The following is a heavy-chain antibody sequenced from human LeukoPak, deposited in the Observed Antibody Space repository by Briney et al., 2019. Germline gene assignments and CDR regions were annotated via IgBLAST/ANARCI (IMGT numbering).Heavy chain of an antibody. Sequence: ASVKVSCKASGYTSTSPDINWVRQATGRGLEWLGWMNPRDKTDYAQKFHGRATLTRDKSTNTAYMELSSLRSEDTAVYYCARYTQNYVFDIWGQGTKVTVSA. D-gene: IGHD2/OR15-2a*01. V-gene: IGHV1-8*01. CDR1: GYTSTSPD. CDR2: MNPRDKT. CDR3: ARYTQNYVFDI. J-gene: IGHJ3*02.